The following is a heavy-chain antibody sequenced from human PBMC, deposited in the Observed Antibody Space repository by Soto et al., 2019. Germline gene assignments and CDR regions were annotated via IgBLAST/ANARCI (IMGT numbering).Heavy chain of an antibody. CDR3: AKDRYSSSSDWYFDL. Sequence: EVQLVESGGGLVQPGRSLRLSCAASGFTFDDYAMHWVRQAPGKGLEWVSGISWNSGSIGYADSVKGRFNISRDNAKNALYLQMNSLRAEDTALYYCAKDRYSSSSDWYFDLWGRGTLVTVSS. J-gene: IGHJ2*01. D-gene: IGHD6-6*01. V-gene: IGHV3-9*01. CDR1: GFTFDDYA. CDR2: ISWNSGSI.